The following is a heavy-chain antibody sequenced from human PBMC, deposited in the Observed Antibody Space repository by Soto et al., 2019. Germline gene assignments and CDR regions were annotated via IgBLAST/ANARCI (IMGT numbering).Heavy chain of an antibody. D-gene: IGHD4-17*01. CDR2: IHPGDSDT. V-gene: IGHV5-51*01. CDR1: GVSFSRYT. Sequence: GESLKISCVCSGVSFSRYTVGWVRQVPGKGLEWMGVIHPGDSDTIYSPSFQGQVTISADKSISTAYLQWSSLKASDTAMYYCTLSYGDSYYYYYGMDVWGQGTTVTVSS. CDR3: TLSYGDSYYYYYGMDV. J-gene: IGHJ6*02.